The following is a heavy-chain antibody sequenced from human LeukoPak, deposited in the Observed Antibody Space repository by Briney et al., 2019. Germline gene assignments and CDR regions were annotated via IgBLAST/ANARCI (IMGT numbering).Heavy chain of an antibody. D-gene: IGHD2-15*01. Sequence: GGSPRLSCAASGFTFSSYAMSWVRQAPGKGLEWVSAISDSGGATNYADSVKSRFTISRDNSKNTLYLQMNSLTAEDTAVYYCGKRSCSGGSCNCDYWGQGSLVTVSS. V-gene: IGHV3-23*01. CDR1: GFTFSSYA. CDR3: GKRSCSGGSCNCDY. CDR2: ISDSGGAT. J-gene: IGHJ4*02.